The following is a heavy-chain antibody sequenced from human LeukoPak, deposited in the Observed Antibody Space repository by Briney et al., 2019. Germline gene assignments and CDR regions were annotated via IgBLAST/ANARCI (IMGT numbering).Heavy chain of an antibody. V-gene: IGHV3-7*05. CDR2: IKQDGSET. CDR3: ARLVLLWFGEKAFDI. CDR1: GFTFSSYW. Sequence: PGGSLRLSCAASGFTFSSYWMSWVRQAPGKGLEWVANIKQDGSETYYVDSVKGRFTISRDNAKNSLYLQMNSLRAEDTAVYYCARLVLLWFGEKAFDIWGQGTMVTASS. D-gene: IGHD3-10*01. J-gene: IGHJ3*02.